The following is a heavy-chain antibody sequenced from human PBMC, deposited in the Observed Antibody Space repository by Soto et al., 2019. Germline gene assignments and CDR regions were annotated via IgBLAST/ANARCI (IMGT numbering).Heavy chain of an antibody. J-gene: IGHJ4*02. CDR2: IIPIFGTA. Sequence: EASVKVSCKASGGTFSSYAISWVRQAPGQGLEWMGGIIPIFGTANYAQKFQGRVTITADKSTSTAYMELSSLRSEDTAVYYCASHPMIVVAYFDYWGQGTLVTVPS. CDR1: GGTFSSYA. V-gene: IGHV1-69*06. D-gene: IGHD3-22*01. CDR3: ASHPMIVVAYFDY.